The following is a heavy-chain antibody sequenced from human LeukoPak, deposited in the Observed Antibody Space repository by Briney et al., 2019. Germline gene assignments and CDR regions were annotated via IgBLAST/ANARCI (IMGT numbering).Heavy chain of an antibody. V-gene: IGHV1-8*01. J-gene: IGHJ5*02. CDR1: GYTFTSYD. D-gene: IGHD3-10*01. CDR3: ARGRQSPVLLWFGELIGWFDP. Sequence: TSVKVSCKASGYTFTSYDINWVRQATGQGLEWMGWMNPNSGNTGYAQKFQGRVTMTRNTSISTACMELSSLRSEDTAVYYCARGRQSPVLLWFGELIGWFDPWGQGTLVTVSS. CDR2: MNPNSGNT.